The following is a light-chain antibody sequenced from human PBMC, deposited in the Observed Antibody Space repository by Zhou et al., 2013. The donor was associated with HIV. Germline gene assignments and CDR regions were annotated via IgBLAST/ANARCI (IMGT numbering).Light chain of an antibody. CDR2: AAS. CDR1: QSVSSN. Sequence: IVMTQSPATLSLSPGERATLSCRASQSVSSNLAWYQQKPGQAPRLLIYAASTRATDIPARFSGSGSGTDFTLTISTLEPEDFAVYYCQQRSNWPRTFGQGTKLEIK. V-gene: IGKV3-11*01. J-gene: IGKJ2*01. CDR3: QQRSNWPRT.